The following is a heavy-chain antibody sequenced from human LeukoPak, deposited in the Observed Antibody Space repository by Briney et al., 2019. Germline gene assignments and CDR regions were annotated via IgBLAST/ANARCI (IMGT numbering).Heavy chain of an antibody. CDR2: ISWDGGIT. CDR3: AKDSNTGGYSFGS. CDR1: GFTFHHYS. V-gene: IGHV3-43*01. Sequence: GGSLRLSCAASGFTFHHYSMHWVRQPPGKGLEWVSLISWDGGITYYADSVRGRFTISRDNSKNSLSLEMNSLRTEDTALYHCAKDSNTGGYSFGSWGQGTLVTVTS. J-gene: IGHJ5*02. D-gene: IGHD5-18*01.